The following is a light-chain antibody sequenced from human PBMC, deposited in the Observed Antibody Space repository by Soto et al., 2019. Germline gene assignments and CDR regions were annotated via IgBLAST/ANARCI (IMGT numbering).Light chain of an antibody. V-gene: IGKV1-12*01. Sequence: DIQMTQSPSSVSASVGDRVTITCRASQDISTWLAWYQQKPGKAPNLLIYAASSFQSGVPSRFSGSGSGTDFTLTISSLQPEDAATYYCQQTNTFPLTFDGGTKVEI. J-gene: IGKJ4*01. CDR1: QDISTW. CDR2: AAS. CDR3: QQTNTFPLT.